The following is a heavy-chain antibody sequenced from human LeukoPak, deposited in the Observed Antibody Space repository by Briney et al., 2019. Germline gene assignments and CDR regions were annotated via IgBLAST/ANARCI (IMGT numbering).Heavy chain of an antibody. J-gene: IGHJ4*02. CDR3: AGRGGSYLWDYYFDY. CDR1: GGSFSGYY. Sequence: SETLSLTCAVYGGSFSGYYWSWIRQPPGKGLEWIGEINHSGSTNYNPSLKSRVTISVDTSKNQFSLKLSSVTAADTAVYYCAGRGGSYLWDYYFDYWGQGTLVTVSS. V-gene: IGHV4-34*01. D-gene: IGHD1-26*01. CDR2: INHSGST.